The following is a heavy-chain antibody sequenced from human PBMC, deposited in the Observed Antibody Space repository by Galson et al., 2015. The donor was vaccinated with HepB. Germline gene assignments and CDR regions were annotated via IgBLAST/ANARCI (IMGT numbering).Heavy chain of an antibody. V-gene: IGHV1-69*06. D-gene: IGHD6-6*01. CDR2: IIPSFGTA. CDR1: GGTFSSYA. J-gene: IGHJ4*02. Sequence: SVKVSCKASGGTFSSYAISWLRQAPGQGLEWMGGIIPSFGTANYAQKFQGRVTITADKSTSTAYMELSSLRSEDTAVYYCASFPDGDSSSSDYWGQGTLVTVSS. CDR3: ASFPDGDSSSSDY.